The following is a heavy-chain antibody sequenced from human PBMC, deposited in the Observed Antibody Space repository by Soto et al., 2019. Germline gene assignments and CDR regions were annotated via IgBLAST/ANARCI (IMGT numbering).Heavy chain of an antibody. CDR3: AKGRAVGTD. CDR1: GFTFSNYW. CDR2: INTDGSDT. J-gene: IGHJ4*02. D-gene: IGHD2-21*02. V-gene: IGHV3-74*01. Sequence: VPLVESGGGLVQPGGSLRLSCAASGFTFSNYWMHWVRQAPGKGLVWLSRINTDGSDTFYADSVKGRFTISRDNPKTTLYLQMSSLRADDTAVYYCAKGRAVGTDWGQGTLVTVSS.